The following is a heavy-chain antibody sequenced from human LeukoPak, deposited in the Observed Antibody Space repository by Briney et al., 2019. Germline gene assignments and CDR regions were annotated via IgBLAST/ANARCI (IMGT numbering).Heavy chain of an antibody. J-gene: IGHJ1*01. Sequence: PSETLSLTCTVSGGSISSYYWSWIRQPPGKGLEWIGYIYYSGSTNYNPSLKSRVTITVDTSKNQFSLKLSSVTAADTAVYYCACDPYYYGSGEFYFDLWGQGPRVTV. D-gene: IGHD3-10*01. V-gene: IGHV4-59*01. CDR3: ACDPYYYGSGEFYFDL. CDR2: IYYSGST. CDR1: GGSISSYY.